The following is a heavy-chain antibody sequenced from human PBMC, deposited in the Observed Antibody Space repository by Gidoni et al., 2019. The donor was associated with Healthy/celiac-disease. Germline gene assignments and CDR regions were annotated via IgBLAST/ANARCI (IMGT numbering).Heavy chain of an antibody. CDR2: IYYSVST. J-gene: IGHJ5*02. Sequence: RLHLQESSPGLVKPAETLSRTCTVSGGSISSRSNYWGWIRQPPGKGLEWIGSIYYSVSTYYNPSLKGRVTISVDTSKNQFSLKMSSVTAADLAVYYCARDSPADFWSGAPFNWFDPWGQGTLVTVSS. CDR3: ARDSPADFWSGAPFNWFDP. D-gene: IGHD3-3*01. CDR1: GGSISSRSNY. V-gene: IGHV4-39*06.